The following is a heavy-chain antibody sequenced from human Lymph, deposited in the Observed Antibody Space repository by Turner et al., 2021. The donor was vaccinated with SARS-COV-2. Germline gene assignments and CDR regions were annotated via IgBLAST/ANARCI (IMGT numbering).Heavy chain of an antibody. D-gene: IGHD3-16*01. CDR1: GVTFNSSA. J-gene: IGHJ6*02. Sequence: EVQLLESGGGLVQPGGSLRLSCAASGVTFNSSAMSWVRQAPGKGLEWVSTISGSGGSTYYADSVKGRFIISRDNSKNTLYLQMNSLRAEDTAVYYCANLYPTVSWEFPYGMDVWGQGTTVTVSS. CDR3: ANLYPTVSWEFPYGMDV. V-gene: IGHV3-23*01. CDR2: ISGSGGST.